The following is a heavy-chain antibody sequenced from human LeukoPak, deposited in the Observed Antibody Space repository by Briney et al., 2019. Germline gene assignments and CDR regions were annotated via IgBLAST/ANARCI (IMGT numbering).Heavy chain of an antibody. CDR1: GGSISSYY. CDR2: IYYSGST. D-gene: IGHD2-2*01. J-gene: IGHJ4*02. Sequence: SETLSLTCTVSGGSISSYYWSWSRQPPGKGLEWIGYIYYSGSTNYNPSLKSRVTISVDTSKNQFSLKLSSVTAADTAVYYCARHHFYRRTSGFDYWGQGTLVTVSS. V-gene: IGHV4-59*08. CDR3: ARHHFYRRTSGFDY.